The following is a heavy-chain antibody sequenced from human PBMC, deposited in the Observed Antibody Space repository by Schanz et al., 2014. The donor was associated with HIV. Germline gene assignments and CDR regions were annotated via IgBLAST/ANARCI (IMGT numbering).Heavy chain of an antibody. CDR1: GYTFSSND. CDR3: TSGRFDTVIWWGDAFLI. V-gene: IGHV1-8*02. CDR2: MNPRSGNT. D-gene: IGHD5-18*01. Sequence: QVQLVQSGAGVKKPGASVRVSCKASGYTFSSNDINWVRQASGQGLEWVGWMNPRSGNTGYAQKFQGRVTLTRNPSLTPAYMELSSLTSDATAVYYCTSGRFDTVIWWGDAFLIWGRGTMVTVSS. J-gene: IGHJ3*02.